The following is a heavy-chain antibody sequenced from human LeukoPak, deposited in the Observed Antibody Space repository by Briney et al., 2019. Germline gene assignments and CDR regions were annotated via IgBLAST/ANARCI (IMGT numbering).Heavy chain of an antibody. V-gene: IGHV1-18*01. CDR2: IRGHNGDT. CDR3: ARDGWWDPNRHAFDL. D-gene: IGHD2-15*01. Sequence: GASVKVSCKASGYTFASYVISWVRQAPGQGLEWMGWIRGHNGDTNYAQNFQGRVTMTTDTSTNTAYMEMRSLRSDDTAIYYCARDGWWDPNRHAFDLWGQGTVVTVSS. CDR1: GYTFASYV. J-gene: IGHJ3*01.